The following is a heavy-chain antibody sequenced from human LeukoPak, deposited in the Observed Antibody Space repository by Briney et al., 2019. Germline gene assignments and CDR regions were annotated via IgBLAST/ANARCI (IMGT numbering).Heavy chain of an antibody. CDR1: GFTFSSYE. CDR3: AREPSSIIYDSSGYDY. J-gene: IGHJ4*01. D-gene: IGHD3-22*01. V-gene: IGHV3-48*03. Sequence: GGSLRLSCAASGFTFSSYEMNWVRQAPGKGLEWVSYISSSGSTIYYADSVKGRFTISRDNAKNSLYLQMNSLRAEDTAVYYCAREPSSIIYDSSGYDYWGQGTLVTVSS. CDR2: ISSSGSTI.